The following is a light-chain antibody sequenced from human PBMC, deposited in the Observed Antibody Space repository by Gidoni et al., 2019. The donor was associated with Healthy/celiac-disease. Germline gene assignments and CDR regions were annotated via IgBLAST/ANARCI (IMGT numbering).Light chain of an antibody. J-gene: IGKJ2*01. CDR2: DAS. CDR1: QGISSW. V-gene: IGKV1-5*01. Sequence: DIQMTQSPSTLSASVGDRVTITCRASQGISSWLAWYQQKPGKAPKLLIYDASSLVSGSGTEFTLTISSLQPDDFATYYCQQYNSYGYTFGQGTKLEIK. CDR3: QQYNSYGYT.